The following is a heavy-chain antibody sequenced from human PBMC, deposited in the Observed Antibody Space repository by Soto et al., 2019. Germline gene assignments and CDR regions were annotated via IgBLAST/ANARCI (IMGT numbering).Heavy chain of an antibody. D-gene: IGHD4-17*01. CDR1: GDSVSRNSAA. CDR3: ARDPYDDLYFDY. J-gene: IGHJ4*02. V-gene: IGHV6-1*01. Sequence: SQTLSLTCAISGDSVSRNSAAWNWIRQSPSRGLEWLGRTYYRSKWYNNYAVSVKTRITINPDTSKNQVSLQLNSVTPEDTAVYYCARDPYDDLYFDYWGQGTLVTVSS. CDR2: TYYRSKWYN.